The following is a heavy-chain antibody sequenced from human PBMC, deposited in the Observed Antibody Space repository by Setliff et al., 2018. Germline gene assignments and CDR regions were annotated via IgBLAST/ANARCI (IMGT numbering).Heavy chain of an antibody. D-gene: IGHD1-26*01. CDR2: IYHSGST. CDR1: GGPISSGGYY. V-gene: IGHV4-31*03. Sequence: PSEILSLTCTVSGGPISSGGYYWSWIRQHPGKGLEWIGYIYHSGSTYYNPSLKSRVTISVDTSKNQFSLKLSSVTAADTAVYYCARGPKSGSYNDAFDIWGQGTMVTVSS. CDR3: ARGPKSGSYNDAFDI. J-gene: IGHJ3*02.